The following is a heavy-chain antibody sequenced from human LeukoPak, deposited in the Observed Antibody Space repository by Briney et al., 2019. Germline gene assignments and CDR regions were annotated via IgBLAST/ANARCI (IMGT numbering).Heavy chain of an antibody. J-gene: IGHJ4*02. CDR3: VTQQLNPFDY. CDR1: GGSISSYY. Sequence: PSETLSLTCTVSGGSISSYYWSWIRQPPGKGLQWIGYIYYSGSTNYSPSLKSRVTISVDTSKNQFSLKLSSVTAADTAVYYCVTQQLNPFDYWGQGTLVTVSS. D-gene: IGHD6-13*01. V-gene: IGHV4-59*01. CDR2: IYYSGST.